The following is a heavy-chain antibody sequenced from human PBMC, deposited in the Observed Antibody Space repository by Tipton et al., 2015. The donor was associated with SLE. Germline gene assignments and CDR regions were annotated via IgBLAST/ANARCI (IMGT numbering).Heavy chain of an antibody. CDR1: AYSITSGYY. Sequence: TLSLTCTVSAYSITSGYYWGWIRQPPGKGLEWIGSFHHSGITYYNPSLKSRLTLSVDTSRNQFSLRLNSVTAADTAVYYCARFRDEYYYYAMDVWGQGTTVTVSS. CDR3: ARFRDEYYYYAMDV. V-gene: IGHV4-38-2*02. CDR2: FHHSGIT. J-gene: IGHJ6*02.